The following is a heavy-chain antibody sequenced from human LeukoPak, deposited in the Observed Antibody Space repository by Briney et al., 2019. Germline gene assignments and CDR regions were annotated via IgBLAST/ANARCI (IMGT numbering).Heavy chain of an antibody. CDR3: ARAPGNFRSGYYFDY. CDR2: IKQDGSEK. V-gene: IGHV3-7*01. CDR1: GFTFSSYW. D-gene: IGHD3-3*01. Sequence: GGSLRLSCAASGFTFSSYWMSWVRQAPGKGLEWVANIKQDGSEKYYVDSVKGRFTISRDNAKNSLYLQMNSLRAEDSAVYYCARAPGNFRSGYYFDYWGQGTLVTVSS. J-gene: IGHJ4*02.